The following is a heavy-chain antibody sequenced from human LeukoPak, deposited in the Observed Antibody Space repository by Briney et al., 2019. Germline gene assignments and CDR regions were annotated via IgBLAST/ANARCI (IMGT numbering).Heavy chain of an antibody. J-gene: IGHJ6*02. Sequence: ASVKVSCKASGYTFTSYGISWVRQAPGQGLEWMGWISAYNGNTNYAQKLQGRVTMTTDTSTSTAYMGLRSLRSDDTAVYYCARDQGYGGKGPYYYYYGMDVWGQGTTVTVSS. D-gene: IGHD4-23*01. CDR1: GYTFTSYG. V-gene: IGHV1-18*01. CDR2: ISAYNGNT. CDR3: ARDQGYGGKGPYYYYYGMDV.